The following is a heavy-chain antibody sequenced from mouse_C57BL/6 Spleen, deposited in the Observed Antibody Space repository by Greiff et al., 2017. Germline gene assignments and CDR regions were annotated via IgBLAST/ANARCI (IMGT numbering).Heavy chain of an antibody. Sequence: VQLQQSGAELVRPGTSVKMSCKASGYTFTNYWIGWAKQRPGHGLEWIGDIYPGGGYTNYNEKFKGKATLTADKSSSTAYMQYSSLTSEDSAIYYCAREGDGYYRYFDVWGTGTTVTVSS. D-gene: IGHD2-3*01. CDR3: AREGDGYYRYFDV. CDR2: IYPGGGYT. V-gene: IGHV1-63*01. J-gene: IGHJ1*03. CDR1: GYTFTNYW.